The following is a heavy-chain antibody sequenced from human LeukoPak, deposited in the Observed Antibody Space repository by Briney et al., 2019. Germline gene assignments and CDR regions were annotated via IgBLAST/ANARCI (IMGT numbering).Heavy chain of an antibody. CDR2: ISHTGDSV. CDR1: GFTFSESY. Sequence: GGSLRLSCAASGFTFSESYMTWIRQAPGKGLELVSYISHTGDSVYYVDSVKGRFTISRDNAKNSLYLQMNSLRPEDTAVYYCVRGATVVTRHLDYWGQGTLVTVSS. D-gene: IGHD4-23*01. V-gene: IGHV3-11*04. CDR3: VRGATVVTRHLDY. J-gene: IGHJ4*02.